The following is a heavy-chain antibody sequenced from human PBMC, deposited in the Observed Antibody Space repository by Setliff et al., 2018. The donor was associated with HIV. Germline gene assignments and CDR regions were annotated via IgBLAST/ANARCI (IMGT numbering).Heavy chain of an antibody. D-gene: IGHD3-22*01. V-gene: IGHV3-7*01. CDR2: INQNGREK. J-gene: IGHJ4*02. CDR1: GFTSGFTFTNYR. CDR3: AGSRGYFVKAE. Sequence: GGSLRLSCAASGFTSGFTFTNYRMSWVRQAPGKGLEWVANINQNGREKYYVDSVKGRFTISRDNAKDSLYLQMNSLRGEDTAVYYCAGSRGYFVKAEWGQGTLVTVSS.